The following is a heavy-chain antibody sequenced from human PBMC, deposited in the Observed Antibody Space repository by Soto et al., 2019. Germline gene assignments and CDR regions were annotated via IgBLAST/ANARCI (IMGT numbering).Heavy chain of an antibody. Sequence: GGSLRLSCAASGFTFSSYAMSWVRQAPGKGLEWASAISGSGGSTYYADSVKGRFTISRDNSKNTLYLQMNSLRAEDTAVYYFAKARGYYDSSGYYWGQGTLVTVSS. D-gene: IGHD3-22*01. CDR1: GFTFSSYA. CDR3: AKARGYYDSSGYY. V-gene: IGHV3-23*01. J-gene: IGHJ4*02. CDR2: ISGSGGST.